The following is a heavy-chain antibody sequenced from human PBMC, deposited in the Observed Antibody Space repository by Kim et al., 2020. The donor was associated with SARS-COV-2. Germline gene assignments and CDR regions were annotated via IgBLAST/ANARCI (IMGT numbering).Heavy chain of an antibody. CDR2: IKSKTDGGTT. J-gene: IGHJ4*02. D-gene: IGHD3-10*01. CDR1: GFTFSNAW. V-gene: IGHV3-15*01. CDR3: TTEAEYYYGSGSYG. Sequence: GGSLRLSCAASGFTFSNAWMSWVRQAPGKGLEWVGRIKSKTDGGTTDYAAPVKGRFTISRDDSKNTLYLQMNSLKTEDTAVYYCTTEAEYYYGSGSYGWGQGTLVTVSS.